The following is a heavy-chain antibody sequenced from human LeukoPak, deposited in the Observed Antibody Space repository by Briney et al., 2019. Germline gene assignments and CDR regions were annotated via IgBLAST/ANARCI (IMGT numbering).Heavy chain of an antibody. Sequence: PGGSLRLSCAASGFTFSSYSMNWVRQAPGKGLEWVSALTGSGTSTYSSASVKGRFTISRDNSKNALYLQMTSLRPEDTAVYYCARRTDGDGDLDYRGQGTLVTVSS. CDR3: ARRTDGDGDLDY. CDR2: LTGSGTST. V-gene: IGHV3-23*01. J-gene: IGHJ4*02. CDR1: GFTFSSYS. D-gene: IGHD2-21*02.